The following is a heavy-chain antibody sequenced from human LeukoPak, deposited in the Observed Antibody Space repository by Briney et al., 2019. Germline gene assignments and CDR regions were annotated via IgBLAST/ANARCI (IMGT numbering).Heavy chain of an antibody. CDR1: GYTFTSYG. J-gene: IGHJ3*02. CDR3: ARVGSADYGDYRGAFDI. Sequence: ASVKVSCKASGYTFTSYGINWVRQAPGQGLEWMGWISAYNGNTNYAQKLQGRVTMTTDTSTSTAYMELRSLRSDDTAVYYCARVGSADYGDYRGAFDIWGQGTMVTVSS. CDR2: ISAYNGNT. V-gene: IGHV1-18*04. D-gene: IGHD4-17*01.